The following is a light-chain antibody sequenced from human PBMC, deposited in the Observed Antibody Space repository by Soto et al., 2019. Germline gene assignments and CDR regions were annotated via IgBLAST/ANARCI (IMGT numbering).Light chain of an antibody. Sequence: DIQMTQSPYTLSASVGDRVTVTCRASQSISSWLAWYQQKPGKAPKLLMYDASSLESGVPSRFSGSGSGTEFTLTISSLQPDEFATYYCQQYNSYCTFGQGTKVEIK. CDR2: DAS. J-gene: IGKJ1*01. CDR1: QSISSW. CDR3: QQYNSYCT. V-gene: IGKV1-5*01.